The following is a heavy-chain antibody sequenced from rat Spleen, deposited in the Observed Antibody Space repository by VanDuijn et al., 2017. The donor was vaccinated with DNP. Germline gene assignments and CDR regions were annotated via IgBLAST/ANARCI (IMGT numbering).Heavy chain of an antibody. CDR1: GFTFSDYN. CDR3: ARRDYGYKGAMDA. CDR2: ISTGGGNT. D-gene: IGHD1-9*01. Sequence: EVQLVESGGGVVQSGRSLKVSCAASGFTFSDYNMAWVRQAPTKGLEWVASISTGGGNTYYRDSVKGRFTISRDNAKNTQYLQMDSQRSEDTATYYCARRDYGYKGAMDAWGQGTSVTVSS. J-gene: IGHJ4*01. V-gene: IGHV5S13*01.